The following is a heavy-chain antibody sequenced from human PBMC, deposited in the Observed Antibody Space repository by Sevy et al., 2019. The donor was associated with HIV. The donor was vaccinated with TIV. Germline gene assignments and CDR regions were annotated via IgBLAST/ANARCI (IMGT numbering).Heavy chain of an antibody. J-gene: IGHJ3*02. D-gene: IGHD6-13*01. V-gene: IGHV4-59*01. CDR2: IYYSGST. CDR3: ARESPVGIAAAGQDAFDI. CDR1: GGSISSYY. Sequence: SETLSLTCTVSGGSISSYYWSWIRQPPGKGLEWIGYIYYSGSTNYNPSLKSRVTISVDTSKNQFSLKLSSVTAAETAVYYVARESPVGIAAAGQDAFDIWGQGTMVTVSS.